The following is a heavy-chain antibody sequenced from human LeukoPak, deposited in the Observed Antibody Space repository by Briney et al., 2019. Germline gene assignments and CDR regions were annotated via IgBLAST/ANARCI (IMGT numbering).Heavy chain of an antibody. D-gene: IGHD6-19*01. J-gene: IGHJ4*02. CDR3: ARGEYSSGWLFDY. CDR2: TYYRSKWYN. CDR1: GDIFSSNSAA. V-gene: IGHV6-1*01. Sequence: SQTLSLTCALSGDIFSSNSAAWNWSRQSPSRGLEWLERTYYRSKWYNDYAVSVKSRITINPDTSKNQFSLQLNSVTPEDTAVYYCARGEYSSGWLFDYWGQGTLVTVSS.